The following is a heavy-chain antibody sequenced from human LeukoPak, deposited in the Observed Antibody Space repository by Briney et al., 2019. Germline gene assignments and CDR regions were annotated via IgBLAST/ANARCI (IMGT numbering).Heavy chain of an antibody. CDR3: ARDSGYGDYESFDY. D-gene: IGHD4-17*01. CDR2: ISSSGSYI. CDR1: GFTFSSYS. J-gene: IGHJ4*02. V-gene: IGHV3-21*01. Sequence: AGGSLRLSCAASGFTFSSYSMNWVRQAPGKGLEWVSSISSSGSYIYHADSVKGRFTISRDNAKNSLYLQMNSLRAEDTAVYYCARDSGYGDYESFDYWGQGTLVTVSS.